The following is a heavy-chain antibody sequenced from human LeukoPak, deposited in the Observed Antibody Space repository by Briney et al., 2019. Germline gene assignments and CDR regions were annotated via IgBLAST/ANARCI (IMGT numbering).Heavy chain of an antibody. CDR2: KYSSGST. CDR3: AAGLNYGDRPDDY. V-gene: IGHV4-4*07. D-gene: IGHD4-17*01. CDR1: GGSISSYY. Sequence: PSETLSLTCTVSGGSISSYYWSWIRQPAGKGLEWIGRKYSSGSTNYNPSLKSRVTMSLDTSKKQFSLKLSSVTAADTAVYYCAAGLNYGDRPDDYWGQGTLVTVSS. J-gene: IGHJ4*02.